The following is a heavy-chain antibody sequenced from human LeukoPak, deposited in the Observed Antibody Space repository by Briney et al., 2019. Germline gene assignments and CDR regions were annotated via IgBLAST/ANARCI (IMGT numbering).Heavy chain of an antibody. CDR2: IVVGSGNT. J-gene: IGHJ4*02. Sequence: ASVKVSCKASGFTFTSSAVQWMRQARGQRLEWIGWIVVGSGNTNYAQKFQERVTITRDMSTSTAYMELSSLRSEDTAVYYCAAAYYYDSSGYYYTEFWGQGTLVTVSS. CDR1: GFTFTSSA. V-gene: IGHV1-58*01. D-gene: IGHD3-22*01. CDR3: AAAYYYDSSGYYYTEF.